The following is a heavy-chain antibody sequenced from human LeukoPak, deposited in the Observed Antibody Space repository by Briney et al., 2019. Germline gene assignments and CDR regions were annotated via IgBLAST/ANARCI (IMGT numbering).Heavy chain of an antibody. D-gene: IGHD3-10*01. Sequence: GGSLRLSCAASGFTFSSYAMSWVRQAPGKGLEWVSAITGGGGSTYYAGSVKGRFTISRDNSKNTLYLQMNSLRAEDTAVYYCAKDRSYSGFSGRGAYFDYWGQGTLVTVSS. V-gene: IGHV3-23*01. CDR3: AKDRSYSGFSGRGAYFDY. J-gene: IGHJ4*02. CDR2: ITGGGGST. CDR1: GFTFSSYA.